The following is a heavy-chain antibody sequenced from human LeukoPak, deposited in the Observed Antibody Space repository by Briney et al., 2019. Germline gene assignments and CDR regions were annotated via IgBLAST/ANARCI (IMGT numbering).Heavy chain of an antibody. CDR1: GFTFSSYA. J-gene: IGHJ4*02. V-gene: IGHV3-30*04. CDR2: ISYDGSNK. D-gene: IGHD2-2*01. CDR3: ARHADIVVVPAATIDY. Sequence: GGSLRLSCAASGFTFSSYAMHWVRQAPGKGLEWVAVISYDGSNKYYADSVKGRFTISRDNSKNTLYLQMSSLRAEDTAVYYCARHADIVVVPAATIDYWGRGTLVTVSS.